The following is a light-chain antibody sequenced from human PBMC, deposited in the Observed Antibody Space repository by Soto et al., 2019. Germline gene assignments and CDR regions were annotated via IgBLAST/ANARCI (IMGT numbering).Light chain of an antibody. V-gene: IGKV3-11*01. J-gene: IGKJ1*01. CDR3: QQRSDRRT. CDR2: GAS. CDR1: QSVSTY. Sequence: EIVLTQSPGTLSLSPGERATLSCRASQSVSTYLAWYQQKLGQAPRLLIYGASNRATGIPARFSGSGSGTDFTLTISSLEPEDFAVYYCQQRSDRRTFGXGTKX.